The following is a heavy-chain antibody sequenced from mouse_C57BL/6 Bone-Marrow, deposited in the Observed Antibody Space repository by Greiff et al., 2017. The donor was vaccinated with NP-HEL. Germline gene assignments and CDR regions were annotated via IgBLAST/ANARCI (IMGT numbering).Heavy chain of an antibody. CDR3: ARERGYGSSTGAMDY. CDR1: GYSITSGYD. J-gene: IGHJ4*01. Sequence: EVKLLESGPGMVKPSQSLSLTCTVTGYSITSGYDWHWIRHFPGNKLEWMGYISYSGSTNYNPSLKSRISITHDTSKNHFFLKLNSWTTEDTARYYCARERGYGSSTGAMDYWGQGTSVTVSS. D-gene: IGHD1-1*01. V-gene: IGHV3-1*01. CDR2: ISYSGST.